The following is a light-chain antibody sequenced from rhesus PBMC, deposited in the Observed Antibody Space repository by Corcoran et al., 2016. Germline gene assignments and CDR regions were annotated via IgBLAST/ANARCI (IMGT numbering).Light chain of an antibody. CDR2: KAS. Sequence: DIQMTQSPSSLSASVGDRVTIPCRASQGISSWLAWHQQKPGIAPKLLIYKASSLQSWVPSRFSGSGSGTDFTITISSQRPENFASYYCQRYNSTLPWTFGQGTKVEIK. CDR1: QGISSW. CDR3: QRYNSTLPWT. J-gene: IGKJ1*01. V-gene: IGKV1-21*01.